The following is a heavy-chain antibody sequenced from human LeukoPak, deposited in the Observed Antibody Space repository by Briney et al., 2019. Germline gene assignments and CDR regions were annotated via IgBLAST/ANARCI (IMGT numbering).Heavy chain of an antibody. D-gene: IGHD3-16*02. CDR3: ARFVWGTYRCVDY. Sequence: GGSLRLSCAASGFTFSSYAMHWVRQAPGKGLEWVAVISYDGSNKYYADSVKGRFTISRDNSKNTLYLQMNSLRAEDTAVYYCARFVWGTYRCVDYWGQGTLVTVSS. J-gene: IGHJ4*02. CDR2: ISYDGSNK. V-gene: IGHV3-30*04. CDR1: GFTFSSYA.